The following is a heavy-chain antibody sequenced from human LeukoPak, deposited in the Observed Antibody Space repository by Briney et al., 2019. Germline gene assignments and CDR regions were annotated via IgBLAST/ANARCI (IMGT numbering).Heavy chain of an antibody. CDR3: ARVYYGDYRGWFDP. CDR2: ISSSSTI. J-gene: IGHJ5*02. D-gene: IGHD4-17*01. Sequence: PGGSLRLSCAASGFTFSSYSMNWVRQAPGKGLEWVSYISSSSTIYYADSVKGRFTISRDNAKNSLYLQMNSLRAEDTAVYYCARVYYGDYRGWFDPWGQGTLVTVSS. CDR1: GFTFSSYS. V-gene: IGHV3-48*01.